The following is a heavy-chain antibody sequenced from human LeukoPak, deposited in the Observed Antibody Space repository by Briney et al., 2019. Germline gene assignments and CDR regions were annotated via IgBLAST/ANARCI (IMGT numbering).Heavy chain of an antibody. Sequence: SETLSLTCTVSGGSISSYYWSWIRQPPGKGLEWIGYIYYSGSTNYNPSLKSRVTISVDTSKNQFSLKLSSVTAADTAVYYCARGQKPHQSRFRGFDPWGQGTLVTVSS. CDR1: GGSISSYY. CDR2: IYYSGST. J-gene: IGHJ5*02. CDR3: ARGQKPHQSRFRGFDP. V-gene: IGHV4-59*01.